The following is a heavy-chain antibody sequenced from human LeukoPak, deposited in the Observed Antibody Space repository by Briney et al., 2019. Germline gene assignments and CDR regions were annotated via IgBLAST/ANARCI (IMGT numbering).Heavy chain of an antibody. CDR2: ISGSGGST. CDR1: GFTFSSYA. CDR3: AKERSVFGVVIMHFDY. V-gene: IGHV3-23*01. Sequence: GGSLRLSCAASGFTFSSYAMSWVRQAPGKGLEWVSAISGSGGSTYYADSVKGRFTISRDNSKNTLYLQMNSLRAEDTAVYYCAKERSVFGVVIMHFDYWGQGTLVTVSS. D-gene: IGHD3-3*01. J-gene: IGHJ4*02.